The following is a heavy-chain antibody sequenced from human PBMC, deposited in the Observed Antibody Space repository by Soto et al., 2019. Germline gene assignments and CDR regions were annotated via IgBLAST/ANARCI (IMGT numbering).Heavy chain of an antibody. V-gene: IGHV3-30-3*01. Sequence: GGSLRLSCAASGFTFSSYAMHWVRQAPGKGLEWVAVISYDGSNKYYADSVKGRFTISRDNSKNTLYLQMNSLRAEDTAVYYCARGHFDWFGFDYWGQGTLVTVSS. CDR2: ISYDGSNK. CDR1: GFTFSSYA. CDR3: ARGHFDWFGFDY. D-gene: IGHD3-9*01. J-gene: IGHJ4*02.